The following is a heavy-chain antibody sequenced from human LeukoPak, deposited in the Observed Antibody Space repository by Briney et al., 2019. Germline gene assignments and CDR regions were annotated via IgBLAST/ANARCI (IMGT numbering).Heavy chain of an antibody. Sequence: SVKVSCKAAGGTFSSYAISWVRQAPGLGLEWMGTIIPIFGTANDAQKFQGRVTITTDESTSTAYMELSSLRSEDTAVYYCARQRLPVAGTPRFDYWGQGTLVTVSS. CDR1: GGTFSSYA. V-gene: IGHV1-69*05. CDR2: IIPIFGTA. J-gene: IGHJ4*02. D-gene: IGHD6-19*01. CDR3: ARQRLPVAGTPRFDY.